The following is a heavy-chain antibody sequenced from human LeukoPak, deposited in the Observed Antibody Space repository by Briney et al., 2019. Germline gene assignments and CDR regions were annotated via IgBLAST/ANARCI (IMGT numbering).Heavy chain of an antibody. CDR2: ISGSGGST. V-gene: IGHV3-23*01. Sequence: GGSLRLSCAASGFTVSKNYISWVRQAPGKGLEWVSEISGSGGSTYYADSVKGRFTISRDNSKNTLYLQMNSLRAEDTAVYYCAKAKSCSSTSCYARGLDYWGQGTLVTVSS. CDR1: GFTVSKNY. J-gene: IGHJ4*02. D-gene: IGHD2-2*01. CDR3: AKAKSCSSTSCYARGLDY.